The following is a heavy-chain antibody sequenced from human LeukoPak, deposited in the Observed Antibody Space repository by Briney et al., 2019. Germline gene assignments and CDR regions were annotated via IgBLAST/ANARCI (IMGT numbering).Heavy chain of an antibody. CDR2: ISAHNGNT. Sequence: GASVKVSCKASGYTFTSYGISWVRQAPGQGLEWMGWISAHNGNTNYAQKLQGRVTMTTDTSTSTAYMELRSLRSDDTAVYYCARVFEGGDYGGYYYGMDVWGQGTTVTVSS. V-gene: IGHV1-18*01. D-gene: IGHD4-17*01. J-gene: IGHJ6*02. CDR3: ARVFEGGDYGGYYYGMDV. CDR1: GYTFTSYG.